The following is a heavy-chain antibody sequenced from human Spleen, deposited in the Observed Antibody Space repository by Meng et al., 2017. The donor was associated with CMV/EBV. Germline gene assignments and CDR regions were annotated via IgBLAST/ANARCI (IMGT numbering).Heavy chain of an antibody. Sequence: ATLSLTGAGYGGSFSGYYWSWIRQPPGKGLEWIGEINHSGSTNYNPSLKSRVTISVDTSKNQFSLKLSSVTAADTAVYYCARSWDYWGQGTLVTVSS. CDR3: ARSWDY. CDR1: GGSFSGYY. CDR2: INHSGST. V-gene: IGHV4-34*01. J-gene: IGHJ4*02.